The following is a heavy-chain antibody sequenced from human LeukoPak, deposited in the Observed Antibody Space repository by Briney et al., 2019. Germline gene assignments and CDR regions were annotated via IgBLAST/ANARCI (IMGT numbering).Heavy chain of an antibody. J-gene: IGHJ6*02. CDR1: RFIFRSYD. V-gene: IGHV3-30*03. CDR3: AGWFLRAYYYGMDV. D-gene: IGHD3-10*01. Sequence: GGSLRLSCAASRFIFRSYDMHWVRQAPGKGLEWLAVSSYDESNTYYTDSVKGRFTISRDNSKNTLYLQMNSLRAEDTAVYYCAGWFLRAYYYGMDVWGQGTTVTVSS. CDR2: SSYDESNT.